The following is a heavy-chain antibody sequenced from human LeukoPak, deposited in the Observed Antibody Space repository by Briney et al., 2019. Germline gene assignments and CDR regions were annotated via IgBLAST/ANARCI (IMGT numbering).Heavy chain of an antibody. Sequence: GRSLRLSCAASGFTVSSNYMSWVRQAPGKGLEWVSVIYSGGNTYYADSVKGRFTISRDNSKNTLYLQMNSLRADDTAVYYCAREGGSYYFDYWGQGTLVTVSS. CDR3: AREGGSYYFDY. CDR2: IYSGGNT. CDR1: GFTVSSNY. J-gene: IGHJ4*02. V-gene: IGHV3-53*01. D-gene: IGHD1-26*01.